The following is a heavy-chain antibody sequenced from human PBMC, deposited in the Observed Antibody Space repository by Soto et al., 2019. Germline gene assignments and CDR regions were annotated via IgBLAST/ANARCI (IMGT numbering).Heavy chain of an antibody. CDR2: IRKKAYSYTT. CDR1: GFTFSDHY. CDR3: TSSWGDHGYVHN. J-gene: IGHJ4*02. V-gene: IGHV3-72*01. Sequence: EVQLVESGGGLVQPGGSLRLSCSASGFTFSDHYMDWVRQAPGTGLEWVGRIRKKAYSYTTEYAASVKDRFTISRDYSRRSGGLQMNSLKIEDTAVYYCTSSWGDHGYVHNWGQGTGVTVPS. D-gene: IGHD3-10*01.